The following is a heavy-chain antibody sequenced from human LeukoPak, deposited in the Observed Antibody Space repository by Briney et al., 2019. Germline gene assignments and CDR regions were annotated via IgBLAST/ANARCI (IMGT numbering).Heavy chain of an antibody. D-gene: IGHD4-17*01. CDR2: IIPIFGTA. V-gene: IGHV1-69*13. CDR3: ARDGDYNPLDY. J-gene: IGHJ4*02. CDR1: GGTFSSYA. Sequence: VKVSCKASGGTFSSYAISWVRQAPGQGLEWRGGIIPIFGTANYAQKFQGRVTITADKSTSTAYMELSSLRSEDTAVYYCARDGDYNPLDYWGQGTLVTVSS.